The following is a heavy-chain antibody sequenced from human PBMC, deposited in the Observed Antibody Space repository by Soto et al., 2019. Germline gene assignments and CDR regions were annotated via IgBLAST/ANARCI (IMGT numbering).Heavy chain of an antibody. CDR1: GFTFSSYA. V-gene: IGHV3-30-3*01. Sequence: QVQLVESGGGVVQPGRSLRLSCAASGFTFSSYAMHWVRQAPGKGLEWVAVISYDGSNKYYADSVKGRFTISRDNSKNTLYLQMNSLRAEDTAVYYCASVTGRTGSAFDIWGQGTMVTFSS. D-gene: IGHD1-20*01. J-gene: IGHJ3*02. CDR2: ISYDGSNK. CDR3: ASVTGRTGSAFDI.